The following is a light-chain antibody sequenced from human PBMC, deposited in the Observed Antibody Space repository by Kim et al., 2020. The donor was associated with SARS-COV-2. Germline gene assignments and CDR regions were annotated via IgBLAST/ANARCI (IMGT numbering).Light chain of an antibody. CDR3: QQNYRTPPRT. CDR1: QSISSY. CDR2: AAS. J-gene: IGKJ1*01. Sequence: DIQMTQSPSSLSASVGDRVTITCRASQSISSYLNWYQQKPGKAPKLLIYAASSLQSGVSSRFSGSGSGTDFTLTISSLQPEDFASYYCQQNYRTPPRTFGQGTKVDIK. V-gene: IGKV1-39*01.